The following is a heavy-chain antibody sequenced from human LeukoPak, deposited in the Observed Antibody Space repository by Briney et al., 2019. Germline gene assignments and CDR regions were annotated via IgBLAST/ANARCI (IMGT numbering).Heavy chain of an antibody. CDR1: GGSISSYY. V-gene: IGHV4-59*01. J-gene: IGHJ3*02. CDR2: VYYSGSA. CDR3: ASAVFVENAFDI. Sequence: KPSETLSLTCTVSGGSISSYYWSWIRQPPGKGLEWIGYVYYSGSAHYNPSLKSRVTISVDTSKSQFSLKLSSVTAADTAVYYCASAVFVENAFDIWGQGTMVTVSS. D-gene: IGHD3-3*01.